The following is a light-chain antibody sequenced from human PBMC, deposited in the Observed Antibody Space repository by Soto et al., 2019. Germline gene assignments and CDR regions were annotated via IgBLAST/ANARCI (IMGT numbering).Light chain of an antibody. Sequence: QSVLTQPASVSGSPGQSITISCTGTRSDVGSYNLVSWYQQHPDKAPKLMIYEVSKRPSGVSNRFSGSKSGKTASLTISGLQTEDEADYYCCSYAGGSIIIFATGTKVXVL. CDR3: CSYAGGSIII. CDR2: EVS. CDR1: RSDVGSYNL. V-gene: IGLV2-23*02. J-gene: IGLJ1*01.